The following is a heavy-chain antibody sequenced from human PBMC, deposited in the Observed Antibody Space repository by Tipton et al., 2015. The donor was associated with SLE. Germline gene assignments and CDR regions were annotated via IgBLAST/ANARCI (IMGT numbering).Heavy chain of an antibody. D-gene: IGHD3-3*01. CDR2: IYYRGTT. V-gene: IGHV4-59*11. CDR1: GGSLSNHY. J-gene: IGHJ1*01. CDR3: ARGRSYDFWNFHH. Sequence: TLSLTCTVSGGSLSNHYWNWIRQPPGKGLEWIGNIYYRGTTNYNPSLKSRVTISVDTSKNQFSLKLNSVTAADTAVYYCARGRSYDFWNFHHWGQGTLVTVSS.